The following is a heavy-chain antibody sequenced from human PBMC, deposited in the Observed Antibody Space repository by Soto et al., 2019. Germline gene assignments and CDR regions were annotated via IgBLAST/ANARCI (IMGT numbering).Heavy chain of an antibody. Sequence: AAVKVSCKASGYTFTRYGISWVRQAPGQGLEWMGWISAYNGNTNYAQKFQERVTITRDMSTSTAYMELSSLRSEDTAVYYCAADSSGYYDFDYWGQGTLVTVSS. J-gene: IGHJ4*02. CDR3: AADSSGYYDFDY. D-gene: IGHD3-22*01. CDR2: ISAYNGNT. CDR1: GYTFTRYG. V-gene: IGHV1-18*04.